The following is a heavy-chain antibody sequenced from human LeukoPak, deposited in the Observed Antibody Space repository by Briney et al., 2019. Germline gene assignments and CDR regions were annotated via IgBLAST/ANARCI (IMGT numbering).Heavy chain of an antibody. CDR1: SGSISSGVYY. D-gene: IGHD5-24*01. Sequence: SQTLSLTCPVSSGSISSGVYYWSWIRQHPGKGLEWIGYIYYSGSTYYNPSLKSRVTISVDASKNQFSLKLSSVTAADTAVYYCARGVRWLQLSYFDYWGQGTLVSVCS. CDR3: ARGVRWLQLSYFDY. CDR2: IYYSGST. V-gene: IGHV4-31*03. J-gene: IGHJ4*02.